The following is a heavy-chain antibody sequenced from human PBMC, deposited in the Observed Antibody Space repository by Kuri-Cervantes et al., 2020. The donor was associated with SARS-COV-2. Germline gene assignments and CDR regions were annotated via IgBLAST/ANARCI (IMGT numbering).Heavy chain of an antibody. CDR3: AKSADPLGYSYGYLFDY. CDR1: GFTFSSYA. Sequence: GGSLRLSCAASGFTFSSYAMSWVRQAPGKGLEWVSAISGSGGSTYYADSVKGRFTISRDNAKNMLFLQMNSLRAEDTAVYYCAKSADPLGYSYGYLFDYWGQGTLVTVSS. CDR2: ISGSGGST. J-gene: IGHJ4*02. V-gene: IGHV3-23*01. D-gene: IGHD5-18*01.